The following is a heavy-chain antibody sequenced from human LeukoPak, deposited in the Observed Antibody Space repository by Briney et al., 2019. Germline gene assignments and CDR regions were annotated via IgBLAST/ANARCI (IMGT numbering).Heavy chain of an antibody. D-gene: IGHD3-3*01. CDR2: ISSSSSYI. J-gene: IGHJ4*02. CDR3: ARDLSYDFWSGYFGNDY. Sequence: PGGSLRLSCAASGFTLSSYSMNWVRQAPGKGLEWVSSISSSSSYIYYADSVKGRFTISRDNAKNSLYLQMNSLRAEDTAVYYCARDLSYDFWSGYFGNDYWGQGTLVTVSS. CDR1: GFTLSSYS. V-gene: IGHV3-21*01.